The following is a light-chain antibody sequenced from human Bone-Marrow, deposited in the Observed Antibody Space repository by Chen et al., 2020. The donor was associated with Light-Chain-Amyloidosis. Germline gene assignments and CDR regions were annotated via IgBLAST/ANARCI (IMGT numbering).Light chain of an antibody. CDR2: DVN. Sequence: QSPLTQPASVSGSPGQSITISRPGTSSDIGGYNFVSWFQQHPGKVPKVIIYDVNNRPSGVANRFSGSKSGNTASLTISGLQAEDEADYYCSSHTSSDTWVFGGGTKLTVL. CDR1: SSDIGGYNF. CDR3: SSHTSSDTWV. V-gene: IGLV2-14*01. J-gene: IGLJ3*02.